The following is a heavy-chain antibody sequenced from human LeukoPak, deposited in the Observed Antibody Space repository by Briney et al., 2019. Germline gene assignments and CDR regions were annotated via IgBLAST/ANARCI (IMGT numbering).Heavy chain of an antibody. V-gene: IGHV3-74*01. CDR1: GFKFSNHW. J-gene: IGHJ4*02. D-gene: IGHD5-18*01. CDR3: ARDAPGNTALDY. Sequence: GGSLRLSCAASGFKFSNHWMHWVRQPPGKGLVWVSRINSDGSSTSYADSVKGRFTISRDNAKNTLYLQMNSLRVEDTALYYCARDAPGNTALDYWGQGSLVTVSS. CDR2: INSDGSST.